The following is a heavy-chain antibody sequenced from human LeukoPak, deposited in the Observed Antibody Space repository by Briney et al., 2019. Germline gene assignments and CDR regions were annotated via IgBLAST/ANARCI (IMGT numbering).Heavy chain of an antibody. Sequence: SETLSLTCTVSGGSISSSSYYWGWIRQPPGKGLEWIGTIYYRGSTYYNPSLKSRVTISVDTSKNLFSLKLTSVTAADTAVYYCARLYSGSYLGYFDYWGQGTLVSVSS. CDR2: IYYRGST. J-gene: IGHJ4*02. CDR3: ARLYSGSYLGYFDY. CDR1: GGSISSSSYY. V-gene: IGHV4-39*01. D-gene: IGHD1-26*01.